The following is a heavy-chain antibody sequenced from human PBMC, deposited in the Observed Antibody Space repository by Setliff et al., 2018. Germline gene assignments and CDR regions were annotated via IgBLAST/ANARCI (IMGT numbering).Heavy chain of an antibody. CDR2: IIPIFGTA. Sequence: GASVKVSCKASGGTFRTYAVSWVRQAPGQGLEWMGGIIPIFGTANYAQTFRGRVTITTAESTSTAYMELSSLRSEDTAVYYCARRPYGPFYFYMDVWGKGTTATVSS. CDR1: GGTFRTYA. D-gene: IGHD3-10*01. V-gene: IGHV1-69*05. J-gene: IGHJ6*03. CDR3: ARRPYGPFYFYMDV.